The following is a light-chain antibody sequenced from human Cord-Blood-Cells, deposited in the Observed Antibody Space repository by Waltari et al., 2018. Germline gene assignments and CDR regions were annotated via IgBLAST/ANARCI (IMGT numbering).Light chain of an antibody. CDR3: QQYGSSLYT. J-gene: IGKJ3*01. V-gene: IGKV3-20*01. CDR1: QSVSSSY. Sequence: EIVLTQSPGTLSLSPGERATLSCRASQSVSSSYLAWYQQKPGQAPRLLIYGASSRATGIPDRFSGRGSGTDITLTISRLEPEDFAVYYCQQYGSSLYTFGPGTKVDIK. CDR2: GAS.